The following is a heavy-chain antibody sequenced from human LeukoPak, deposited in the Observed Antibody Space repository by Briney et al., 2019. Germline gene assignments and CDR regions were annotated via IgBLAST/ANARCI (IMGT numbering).Heavy chain of an antibody. CDR3: ARDPYSSGWPYYYYYMDV. CDR2: IRYDGSNK. Sequence: GGSLRLSCAASGFTFSSYGMHWVRQAPGKGLEWVAFIRYDGSNKYYADSVKGRFTISRDNSKNTLYLQMNSLRAEDTAVYYCARDPYSSGWPYYYYYMDVWGKGTTVTVSS. CDR1: GFTFSSYG. V-gene: IGHV3-30*02. D-gene: IGHD6-19*01. J-gene: IGHJ6*03.